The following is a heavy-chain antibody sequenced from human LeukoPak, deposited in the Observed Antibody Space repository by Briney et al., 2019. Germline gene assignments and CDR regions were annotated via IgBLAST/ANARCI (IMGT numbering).Heavy chain of an antibody. J-gene: IGHJ4*02. CDR2: ISFSVNTK. V-gene: IGHV3-48*04. CDR1: GFTFSDYS. Sequence: GGSLRLSCAASGFTFSDYSMNWVRQAPGKGLEWVSYISFSVNTKYYGDSVKGRFTISRDNAKNSLYLHMDSLRAEDTAVYYCAKGAYSSGWAYFDHWGQGTLVTVSS. D-gene: IGHD6-19*01. CDR3: AKGAYSSGWAYFDH.